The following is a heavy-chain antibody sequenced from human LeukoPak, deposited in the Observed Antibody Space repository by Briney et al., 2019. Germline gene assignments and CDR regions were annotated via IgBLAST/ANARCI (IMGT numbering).Heavy chain of an antibody. CDR1: GFTFSTYT. J-gene: IGHJ4*02. CDR3: ARDAGPAQFDY. Sequence: WGSLRLSCAASGFTFSTYTMNWVRQAPGKGLEWVSSISSTSAYIYYADSVKGRFTICRDNAKNSLYLQMNSLRAEDTAVYSCARDAGPAQFDYRGQGTLVSVSS. CDR2: ISSTSAYI. V-gene: IGHV3-21*06.